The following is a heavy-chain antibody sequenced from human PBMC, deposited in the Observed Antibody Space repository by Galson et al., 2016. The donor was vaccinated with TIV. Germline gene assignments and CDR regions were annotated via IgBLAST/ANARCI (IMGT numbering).Heavy chain of an antibody. J-gene: IGHJ6*02. V-gene: IGHV1-2*06. Sequence: SVKVSCKASGYTFSHYFMHWVRQAPGQGLEWMGRINPNSGGTNYALKFQGRVTMTRDTAISTGYMGLSSLTSDDTAVYYCARERGPGYCSDTSCYGYYGMDVWGQGTTVTVSS. CDR2: INPNSGGT. CDR3: ARERGPGYCSDTSCYGYYGMDV. CDR1: GYTFSHYF. D-gene: IGHD2-2*03.